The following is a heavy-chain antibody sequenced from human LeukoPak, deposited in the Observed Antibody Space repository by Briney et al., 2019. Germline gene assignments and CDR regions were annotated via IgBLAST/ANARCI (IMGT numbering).Heavy chain of an antibody. V-gene: IGHV4-59*08. CDR2: IYYSGST. CDR1: GGSISSYY. J-gene: IGHJ5*02. CDR3: ARHPSQLLYWFDP. D-gene: IGHD2-2*01. Sequence: PSETLSLTCTVSGGSISSYYWSWIRQPPGKGLEWIGYIYYSGSTNYNPSLKSRVTISVDTSKNQFSLKLSSVTAADTAVYYCARHPSQLLYWFDPWGQGTQVTVSS.